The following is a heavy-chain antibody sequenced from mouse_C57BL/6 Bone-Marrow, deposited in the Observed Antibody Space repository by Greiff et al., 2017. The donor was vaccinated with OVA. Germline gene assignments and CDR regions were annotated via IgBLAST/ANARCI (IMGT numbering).Heavy chain of an antibody. Sequence: EVQGVESGAELVRPGASVKLSCTASGFNIKDDYMHWVKQRPEQGLEWIGWIDPENGDTEYASKFQGKATITADTSSNTAYLQLSSLTSEDTAVYYCTTRNYGSSYVFAYWGQGTLVTVSA. CDR3: TTRNYGSSYVFAY. CDR2: IDPENGDT. J-gene: IGHJ3*01. V-gene: IGHV14-4*01. CDR1: GFNIKDDY. D-gene: IGHD1-1*01.